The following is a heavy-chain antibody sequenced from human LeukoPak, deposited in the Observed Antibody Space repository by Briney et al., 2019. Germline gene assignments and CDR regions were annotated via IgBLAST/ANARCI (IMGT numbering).Heavy chain of an antibody. D-gene: IGHD3-22*01. CDR3: ARVRYYYDSSGYAFDI. J-gene: IGHJ3*02. CDR1: GGSFSGYY. Sequence: SETLSLTCAVYGGSFSGYYWSWIRQPPGKGLEWIGEINHSGSTNYNPSLKSRVTISVDTSKNQSSLKLSSVTAADTAVYYCARVRYYYDSSGYAFDIWGQGTMVTVSS. CDR2: INHSGST. V-gene: IGHV4-34*01.